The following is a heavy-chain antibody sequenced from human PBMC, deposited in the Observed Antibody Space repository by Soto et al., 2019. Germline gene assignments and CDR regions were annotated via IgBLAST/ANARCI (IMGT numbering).Heavy chain of an antibody. D-gene: IGHD3-22*01. Sequence: PSETLSLTCTVSGFTVSSGSYYWSWIRQPPGKGLEHIGYVFYNGTTNYNPSLKSRVTMSVDTSRDQFSLRLSSVTAPDTAFYYCARGVTMITGFDYWGQGSLVTVSS. V-gene: IGHV4-61*01. J-gene: IGHJ4*02. CDR3: ARGVTMITGFDY. CDR2: VFYNGTT. CDR1: GFTVSSGSYY.